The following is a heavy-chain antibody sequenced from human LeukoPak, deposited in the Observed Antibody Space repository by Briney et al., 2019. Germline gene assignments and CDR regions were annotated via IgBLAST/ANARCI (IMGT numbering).Heavy chain of an antibody. Sequence: GGFLRLSCAASGFTVSSNYMSWVRQAPGKGLEWVSVIYSGGSTYYADSVKGRFTISRHNSKNTLYLQMNSLRAEDTAVYYCAKEKRDGYNTDYFDYWGQGTLVTVSP. D-gene: IGHD5-24*01. CDR3: AKEKRDGYNTDYFDY. J-gene: IGHJ4*02. CDR2: IYSGGST. CDR1: GFTVSSNY. V-gene: IGHV3-53*04.